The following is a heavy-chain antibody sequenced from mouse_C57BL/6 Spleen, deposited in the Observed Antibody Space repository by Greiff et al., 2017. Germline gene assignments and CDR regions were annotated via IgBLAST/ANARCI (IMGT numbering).Heavy chain of an antibody. Sequence: QVQLQQPGAELVKPGASVKLSCKASGYTFTSYWMHWVKQRPGQGLEWIGMIHPNSGSTNYNEKFKSKATLTVDKSSSTAYMQLSSLTSEDSAVYYCATYGRRSSPFAYWGQGTLVTVSA. V-gene: IGHV1-64*01. CDR2: IHPNSGST. CDR1: GYTFTSYW. J-gene: IGHJ3*01. CDR3: ATYGRRSSPFAY. D-gene: IGHD2-1*01.